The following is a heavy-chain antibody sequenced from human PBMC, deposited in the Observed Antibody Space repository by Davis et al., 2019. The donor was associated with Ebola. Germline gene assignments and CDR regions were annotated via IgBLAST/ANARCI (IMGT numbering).Heavy chain of an antibody. D-gene: IGHD6-6*01. V-gene: IGHV3-53*01. CDR3: AKGGGTSSSDFRRT. Sequence: GESLKISCAASGFSVSSNYMNWVRQAPGKGLEWVSVFYSGGTTYYAYSVKGRFTISRDNSRNTLYLQMNSLRAEETAVYYCAKGGGTSSSDFRRTWGQGTLVTVSS. J-gene: IGHJ5*02. CDR1: GFSVSSNY. CDR2: FYSGGTT.